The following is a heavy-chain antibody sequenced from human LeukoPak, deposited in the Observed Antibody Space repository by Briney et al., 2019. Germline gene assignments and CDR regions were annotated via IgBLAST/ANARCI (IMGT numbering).Heavy chain of an antibody. CDR3: AKDDPYRTQDAFDI. CDR1: GFTFSSYA. Sequence: GGSLRLSCAASGFTFSSYAMSWVRQAPGKGLDWVSSISGSGGDTYYSDSVRGRFTISRDNSKNTLYLQMNSLRAEDTAVYYCAKDDPYRTQDAFDIWGQGIMVTVSS. CDR2: ISGSGGDT. V-gene: IGHV3-23*01. J-gene: IGHJ3*02. D-gene: IGHD1-14*01.